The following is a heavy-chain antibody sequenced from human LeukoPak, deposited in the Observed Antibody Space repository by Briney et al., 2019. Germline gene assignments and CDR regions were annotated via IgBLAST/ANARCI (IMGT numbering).Heavy chain of an antibody. Sequence: SETLSLTCAVYGGSFSGYYWSWIRQPPGKGLEWIGEINHSGSTNYNPSLKSRVTISVDTSKNQFSLKLSSVTAADTAVYYCARIGRWLQFSSDYWGQGTLVTVSS. CDR1: GGSFSGYY. V-gene: IGHV4-34*01. CDR3: ARIGRWLQFSSDY. CDR2: INHSGST. D-gene: IGHD5-24*01. J-gene: IGHJ4*02.